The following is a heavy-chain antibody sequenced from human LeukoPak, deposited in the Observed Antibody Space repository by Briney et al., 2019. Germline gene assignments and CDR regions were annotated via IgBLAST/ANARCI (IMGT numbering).Heavy chain of an antibody. CDR2: ISAYNGNI. CDR3: AREEIQYDILTGYYY. D-gene: IGHD3-9*01. Sequence: ASVKVSCKASGYTFTSYGISWVRQAPGQGLEWMGWISAYNGNINYAQKLQGRVTMTTDTSTSTAYMELRSLRSGDTAVYYCAREEIQYDILTGYYYWGQGTLVTVSS. J-gene: IGHJ4*02. CDR1: GYTFTSYG. V-gene: IGHV1-18*01.